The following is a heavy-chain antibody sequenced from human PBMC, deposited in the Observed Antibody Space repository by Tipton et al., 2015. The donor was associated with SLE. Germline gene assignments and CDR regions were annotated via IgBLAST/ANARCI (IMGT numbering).Heavy chain of an antibody. D-gene: IGHD6-19*01. CDR3: ARGVAERLGLDF. CDR2: IYFDGNSNGRG. V-gene: IGHV4-59*01. CDR1: GGSIGPYY. J-gene: IGHJ4*02. Sequence: GLVKPSETLSLNCGVSGGSIGPYYWHWIRQSPGKALEWIGYIYFDGNSNGRGNYNPSLKSRVTMSVDPSKMQFSLNLNSVTAADTALYFCARGVAERLGLDFWGQGSLVTVPS.